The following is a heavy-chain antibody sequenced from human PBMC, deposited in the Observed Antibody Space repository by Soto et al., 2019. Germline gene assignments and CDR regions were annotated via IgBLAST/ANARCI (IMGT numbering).Heavy chain of an antibody. CDR3: ATHPGGGGY. J-gene: IGHJ4*02. CDR1: GFTVSNNY. CDR2: IYSGGYT. Sequence: EVQLVESGGGLIQPGGSLRLSCAVSGFTVSNNYMSWVRQAPGKGLEGVSVIYSGGYTAYGDSVKGRFTISRDNSKNTLFLKINSPRPAPRPLYYCATHPGGGGYWGQGTLVTVSS. D-gene: IGHD3-10*01. V-gene: IGHV3-53*01.